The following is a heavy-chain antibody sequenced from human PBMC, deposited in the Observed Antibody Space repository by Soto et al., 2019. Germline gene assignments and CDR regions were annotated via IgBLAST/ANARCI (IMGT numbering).Heavy chain of an antibody. CDR1: GYTFTSYA. CDR3: ARDVAAADY. V-gene: IGHV1-3*05. Sequence: QVQLVQSGAEEKKPGASVKVSCKASGYTFTSYAMHWVRQAPGQRLEWMGWINADNGNTKYSQKFQGIVTITRDTSASTAYMELSSLGSEDTAVYFCARDVAAADYWGQGTLVTVSS. D-gene: IGHD6-13*01. J-gene: IGHJ4*02. CDR2: INADNGNT.